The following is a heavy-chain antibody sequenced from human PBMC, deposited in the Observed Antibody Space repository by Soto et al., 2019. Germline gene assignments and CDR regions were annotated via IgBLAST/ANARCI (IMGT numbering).Heavy chain of an antibody. V-gene: IGHV4-59*01. Sequence: PSETLSLTCTVSGCSISSYYWGWIRQPPGKGLEWIGYIYYSGSTNYNPSLKSRVTISVDTSKNQFSLKLSSVTAADTAVYYCASSRLRYSGYDFPYYFDYWGQGTLVTVS. CDR2: IYYSGST. CDR1: GCSISSYY. D-gene: IGHD5-12*01. J-gene: IGHJ4*02. CDR3: ASSRLRYSGYDFPYYFDY.